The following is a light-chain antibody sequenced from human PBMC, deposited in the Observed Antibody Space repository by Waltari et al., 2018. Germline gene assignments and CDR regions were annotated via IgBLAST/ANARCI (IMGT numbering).Light chain of an antibody. V-gene: IGKV1-39*01. CDR1: QNINTY. Sequence: DIQMIQSPSSLSASVGDRVTITCRASQNINTYLNWYQQKVGRAPKLLIYATSSLQSGVPSRFSCSGSGTHFTLTINSLQPEDFATYSCQQSYTTPRTFGQGTNLEIK. CDR2: ATS. J-gene: IGKJ2*01. CDR3: QQSYTTPRT.